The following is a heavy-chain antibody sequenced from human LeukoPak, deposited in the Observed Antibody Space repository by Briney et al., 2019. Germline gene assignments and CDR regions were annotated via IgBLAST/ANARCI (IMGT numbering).Heavy chain of an antibody. D-gene: IGHD6-19*01. V-gene: IGHV1-8*01. Sequence: ASVKVSCKASGYTFTSYDINWVRQATGQGLEWMGWMNPNSGNTDYAQKFQGRVTMTRNTSISTAYMELSSLRSEDTAVYYCARISGWYQGDAFDIWGQGTMVTVSS. J-gene: IGHJ3*02. CDR1: GYTFTSYD. CDR2: MNPNSGNT. CDR3: ARISGWYQGDAFDI.